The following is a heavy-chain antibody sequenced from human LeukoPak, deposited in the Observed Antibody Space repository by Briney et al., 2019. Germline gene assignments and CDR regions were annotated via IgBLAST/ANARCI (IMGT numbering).Heavy chain of an antibody. Sequence: GGSLRLSCAASGFTFSSYSKNWVRQAPGKGLEWVSSISSSSSYIYYADSVKGRFTISRDNAKNSLYLQMNSLRAEDTAVYYCAREGGVLRHAAFDIWGQGTMVTVSS. CDR2: ISSSSSYI. D-gene: IGHD2/OR15-2a*01. CDR3: AREGGVLRHAAFDI. V-gene: IGHV3-21*01. CDR1: GFTFSSYS. J-gene: IGHJ3*02.